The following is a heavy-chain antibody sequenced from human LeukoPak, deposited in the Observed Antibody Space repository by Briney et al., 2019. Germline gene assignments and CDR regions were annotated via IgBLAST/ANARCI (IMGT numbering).Heavy chain of an antibody. Sequence: GGSLRLSCAASGFTFNTYHMYWVRQAPGKGLEWVSSISSRVSYIFYADSVKGRFTISRDNAKKSLFLQMNTLRAEDTAVYYCARDPYSSTWSYGMDVWGQGTTVTVSS. V-gene: IGHV3-21*04. J-gene: IGHJ6*02. CDR2: ISSRVSYI. CDR1: GFTFNTYH. D-gene: IGHD6-6*01. CDR3: ARDPYSSTWSYGMDV.